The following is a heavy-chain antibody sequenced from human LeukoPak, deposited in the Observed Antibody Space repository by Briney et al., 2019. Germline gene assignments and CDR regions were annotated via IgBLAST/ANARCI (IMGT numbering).Heavy chain of an antibody. CDR2: IYHSGNA. J-gene: IGHJ4*02. CDR1: GYSISNTYY. CDR3: ARDSPPGNEQVFAY. V-gene: IGHV4-38-2*02. Sequence: SETLSLTCTVSGYSISNTYYWGWIRQPPGKGPEWIGSIYHSGNAYYNPSLKSRATISVDTSKNQFSLNLNSVTAADTALYYCARDSPPGNEQVFAYWGQGILVSVSS.